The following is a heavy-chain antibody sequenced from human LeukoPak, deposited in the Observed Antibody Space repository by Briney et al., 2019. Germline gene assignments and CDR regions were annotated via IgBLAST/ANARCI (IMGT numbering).Heavy chain of an antibody. CDR2: ISYDGSNK. D-gene: IGHD6-19*01. CDR1: GFTFSSYA. J-gene: IGHJ3*02. Sequence: PGGSLRLSCAASGFTFSSYAMHWVRQAPGKGLEWVAVISYDGSNKYYADSVKGRFTVSRDNSKNTLYLQMNSLRAEDTAVYYCARSLGYKGIAVIRDAFDIWGQGTMVTVSS. CDR3: ARSLGYKGIAVIRDAFDI. V-gene: IGHV3-30-3*01.